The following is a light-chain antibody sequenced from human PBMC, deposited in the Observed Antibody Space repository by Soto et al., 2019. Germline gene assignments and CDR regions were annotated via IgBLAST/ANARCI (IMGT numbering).Light chain of an antibody. CDR1: SSNSGAGYD. J-gene: IGLJ3*02. CDR3: QSFDSSLTVWM. V-gene: IGLV1-40*01. CDR2: GNN. Sequence: QSVLTQPPSVSGAPGQRVTISCTWSSSNSGAGYDVNWYQQLPGTVPKLLIYGNNIRPSGVPDRFSGSKSDTSASLAITGLQTEDEADYYCQSFDSSLTVWMFGGGTKLTVL.